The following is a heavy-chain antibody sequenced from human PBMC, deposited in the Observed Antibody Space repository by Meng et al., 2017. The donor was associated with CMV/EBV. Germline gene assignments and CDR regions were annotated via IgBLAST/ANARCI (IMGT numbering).Heavy chain of an antibody. J-gene: IGHJ5*02. CDR2: IRTGGSHS. CDR1: GFTSNNYG. D-gene: IGHD3-10*01. CDR3: AKDIPMRRGVTAWFDP. V-gene: IGHV3-30*02. Sequence: GESLKISCSTSGFTSNNYGMHWVRQAPGKGLEWVAFIRTGGSHSFHAESVKGRFTISRDNSNNTLYLQLNSLRAEDTGVYFCAKDIPMRRGVTAWFDPLGQGTPVTVSS.